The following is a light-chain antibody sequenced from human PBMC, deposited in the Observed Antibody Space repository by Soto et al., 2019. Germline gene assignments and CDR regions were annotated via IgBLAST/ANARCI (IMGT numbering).Light chain of an antibody. J-gene: IGKJ2*01. Sequence: EILLTQSPASLAASLGDGATLSCRASQSVRDNLAWYQQKPGQAPRLLIYRASTRATGVPARFSGSGSGTEFTLTISSLQSEDASVYFCQHYNFWPHTFGQGTKVDIK. V-gene: IGKV3-15*01. CDR3: QHYNFWPHT. CDR1: QSVRDN. CDR2: RAS.